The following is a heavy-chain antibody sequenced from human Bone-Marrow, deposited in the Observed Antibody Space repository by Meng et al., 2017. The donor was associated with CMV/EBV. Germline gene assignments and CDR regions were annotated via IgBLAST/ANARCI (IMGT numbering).Heavy chain of an antibody. D-gene: IGHD1-26*01. CDR1: GGSFSGYY. V-gene: IGHV4-34*01. CDR2: INHSGST. Sequence: SETLSLTCAVYGGSFSGYYWSWIRQPPGKGLEWIGEINHSGSTNYNPSLKSRVTISVDTSKNQFSLKLSSVTAADTAVYYCARDSGNYSIRDYWGQGTLVTVSS. J-gene: IGHJ4*02. CDR3: ARDSGNYSIRDY.